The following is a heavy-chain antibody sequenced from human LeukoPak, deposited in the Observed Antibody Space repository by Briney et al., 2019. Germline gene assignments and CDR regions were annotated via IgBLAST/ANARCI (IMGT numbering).Heavy chain of an antibody. CDR2: IHYNGNT. V-gene: IGHV4-59*01. CDR3: ARGHPPNLDV. J-gene: IGHJ6*02. Sequence: PPETLSLTCTVSGGSIATYHWSWIRQPPGQGLDWIGYIHYNGNTNYNPSLKSRVTISIDTSKNQFSLSLSSVTAADTAVYYCARGHPPNLDVWGQGTTVTVSS. CDR1: GGSIATYH.